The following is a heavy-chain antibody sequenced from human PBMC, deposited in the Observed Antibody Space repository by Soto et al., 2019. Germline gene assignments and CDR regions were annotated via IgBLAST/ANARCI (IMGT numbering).Heavy chain of an antibody. CDR3: ARGRVEDSGVWATYFCY. Sequence: EVQLVESGGGLVQPGGSLRLSCAASGFTFSGYSMFWVRQAPGKGLEYVSAINTNGVNTFYAKSVKGRFTISRDNCKNTMYLQMGSLRAEGMAVYYCARGRVEDSGVWATYFCYWGQGTLVTVSS. CDR2: INTNGVNT. J-gene: IGHJ4*02. D-gene: IGHD6-19*01. CDR1: GFTFSGYS. V-gene: IGHV3-64*01.